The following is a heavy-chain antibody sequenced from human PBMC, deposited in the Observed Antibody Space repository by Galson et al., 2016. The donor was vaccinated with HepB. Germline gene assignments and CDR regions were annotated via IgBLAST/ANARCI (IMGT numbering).Heavy chain of an antibody. CDR3: ARGFSYDFMTGWTESFDL. Sequence: TLSLTCVGASISSGDNYWGWIRQAPEKGLEWIGYLYESSYYNPSLKSRVSMSLDTSKKQFFLNLTSMTAADTAVYYCARGFSYDFMTGWTESFDLWGRGILVTVSS. CDR1: ASISSGDNY. CDR2: LYESS. V-gene: IGHV4-30-4*01. J-gene: IGHJ4*02. D-gene: IGHD3-9*01.